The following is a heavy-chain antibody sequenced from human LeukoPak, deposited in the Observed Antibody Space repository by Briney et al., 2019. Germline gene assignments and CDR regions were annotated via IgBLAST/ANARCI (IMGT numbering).Heavy chain of an antibody. V-gene: IGHV4-38-2*02. CDR3: ASRTRNHSDSSGKSIAYWYFDL. Sequence: SETLSLTCTVSNYSINYSHYWGWIRQPPGKGLQWVGMIYQTGSTNYNPSLKSRVTISVDTSKNQFSLKLSSVTAADTAVYYCASRTRNHSDSSGKSIAYWYFDLWGRGTLVTVSS. CDR1: NYSINYSHY. J-gene: IGHJ2*01. D-gene: IGHD3-22*01. CDR2: IYQTGST.